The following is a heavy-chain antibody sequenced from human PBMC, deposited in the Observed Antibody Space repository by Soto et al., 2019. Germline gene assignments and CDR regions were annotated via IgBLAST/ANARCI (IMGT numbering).Heavy chain of an antibody. D-gene: IGHD6-13*01. CDR3: VASLAASGLNWLDP. CDR1: GGSISEKY. J-gene: IGHJ5*02. Sequence: ASETLSLTCIVSGGSISEKYWNWVRQPPGKGLEWIGLIFANGHTDYNPSPKSRVTMSVDASKNQFSLRLTSMTAADTALYYCVASLAASGLNWLDPWGRGTLVTVSS. CDR2: IFANGHT. V-gene: IGHV4-4*07.